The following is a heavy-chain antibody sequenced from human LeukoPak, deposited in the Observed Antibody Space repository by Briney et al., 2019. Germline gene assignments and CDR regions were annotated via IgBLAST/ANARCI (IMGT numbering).Heavy chain of an antibody. V-gene: IGHV4-59*01. J-gene: IGHJ4*02. D-gene: IGHD1-26*01. CDR3: ARDGVGFFDY. Sequence: SETLSLTCTVPGGSISSYYWSWIRQPPGKGLEWIGYIYYSGSTNYNPSLKSRVTISVDTSKNQFSLKLSSVTAADTAVYYCARDGVGFFDYWGQGTLVTVSS. CDR1: GGSISSYY. CDR2: IYYSGST.